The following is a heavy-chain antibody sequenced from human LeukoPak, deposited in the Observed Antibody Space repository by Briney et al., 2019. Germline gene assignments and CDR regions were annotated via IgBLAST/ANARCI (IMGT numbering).Heavy chain of an antibody. Sequence: ASVKVSCKASGYTFTDYYMHWVQQALGKGLEWMGRVDPEDGETIYAEKFQGRVTITADTSTDTAYMELSSLRSEDTAVYYCATGLPGGPWGQGTLVTVSS. CDR2: VDPEDGET. CDR1: GYTFTDYY. V-gene: IGHV1-69-2*01. D-gene: IGHD3-10*01. CDR3: ATGLPGGP. J-gene: IGHJ5*02.